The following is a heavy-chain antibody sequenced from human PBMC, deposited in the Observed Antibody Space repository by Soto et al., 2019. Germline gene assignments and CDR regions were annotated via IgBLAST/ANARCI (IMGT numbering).Heavy chain of an antibody. CDR2: ISSTASYT. Sequence: PGGSLRLSCEASGFIFSNYNMHWVRQAPGKGLEWVSSISSTASYTYYADSLGGRFTSSRDNAKNSLYLQMDNLRAEDTAVYYCARPQGYDLFDCWGLGTLVTVSS. CDR3: ARPQGYDLFDC. V-gene: IGHV3-21*01. J-gene: IGHJ4*02. D-gene: IGHD5-12*01. CDR1: GFIFSNYN.